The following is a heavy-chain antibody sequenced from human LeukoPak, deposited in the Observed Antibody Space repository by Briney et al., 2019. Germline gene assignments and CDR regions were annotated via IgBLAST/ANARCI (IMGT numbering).Heavy chain of an antibody. CDR1: GYTFTSYA. D-gene: IGHD3-16*01. CDR2: INTYNGNP. Sequence: ASVKVSCKASGYTFTSYAMNWVRQAPGQGFEFMGWINTYNGNPTYAQAFTGRFVFSVDTSVSAAYLQISSLKTEDTAVYYCASMGSHGFDIWGQGTMVTVSS. CDR3: ASMGSHGFDI. V-gene: IGHV7-4-1*02. J-gene: IGHJ3*02.